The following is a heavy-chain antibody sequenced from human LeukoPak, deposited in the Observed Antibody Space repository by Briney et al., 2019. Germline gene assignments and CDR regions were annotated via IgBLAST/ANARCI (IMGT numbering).Heavy chain of an antibody. V-gene: IGHV4-59*01. J-gene: IGHJ5*02. Sequence: SETLSLTCTVSGGSIRGYYWTWIRQPPGKGLEWIGYIYYSGSTNYNPSLKSRVTISVDMPKNQFSLKLRSVTAADTAVYYCARNKGAPWSAPGAQEPLAPVS. CDR1: GGSIRGYY. CDR2: IYYSGST. D-gene: IGHD4/OR15-4a*01. CDR3: ARNKGAPWSAP.